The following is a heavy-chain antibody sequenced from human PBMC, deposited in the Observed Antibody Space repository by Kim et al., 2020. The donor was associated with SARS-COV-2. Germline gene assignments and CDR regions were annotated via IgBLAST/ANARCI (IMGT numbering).Heavy chain of an antibody. Sequence: SETLSLTCSVSGGSISSYYWSWIRHSPGKGLEWMGYFSYSGNTNYNPSLKSRVSISVDTSKNQFSLKLSSVTAADTAVYYCAREYGSAFQDWGQGTLVTVSS. V-gene: IGHV4-59*12. CDR3: AREYGSAFQD. J-gene: IGHJ4*02. CDR1: GGSISSYY. CDR2: FSYSGNT. D-gene: IGHD3-10*01.